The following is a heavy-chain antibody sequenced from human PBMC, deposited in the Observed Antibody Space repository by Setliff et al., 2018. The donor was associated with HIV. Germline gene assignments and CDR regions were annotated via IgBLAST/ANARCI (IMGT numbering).Heavy chain of an antibody. J-gene: IGHJ4*02. D-gene: IGHD3-22*01. CDR3: AKDIGGYDSSGFFDY. CDR1: GGTFSSYA. V-gene: IGHV1-69*13. CDR2: IIPIFGPT. Sequence: GASVKVSCKGSGGTFSSYAISWVRQAPGQGLEWMGGIIPIFGPTNYAQKFQGKVTITADQSTSTVYMELSSLRSEDTAVYYCAKDIGGYDSSGFFDYWGQGTLVTVSS.